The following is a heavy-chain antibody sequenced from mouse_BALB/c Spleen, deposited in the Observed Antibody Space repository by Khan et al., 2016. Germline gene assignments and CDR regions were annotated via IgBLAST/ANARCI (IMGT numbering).Heavy chain of an antibody. J-gene: IGHJ2*01. D-gene: IGHD2-13*01. CDR1: GFDFSRYW. CDR2: INPDSSTI. CDR3: VRPTCDHYFDY. V-gene: IGHV4-1*02. Sequence: EVRLLESGGGLVQPGGSLKLSCAASGFDFSRYWMSWVRQVPGKGLEWIGEINPDSSTINYTPSIKDKFIISIDNAKNTLYLHMSKVRSEDTALYCFVRPTCDHYFDYWGQGTTLTDSS.